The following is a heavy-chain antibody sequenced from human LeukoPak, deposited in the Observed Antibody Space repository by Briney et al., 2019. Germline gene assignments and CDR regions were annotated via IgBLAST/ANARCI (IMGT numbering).Heavy chain of an antibody. CDR3: ASHGVIAAAGTYARDY. Sequence: GGSLRLSCAASGFTFSDYYMSWIRQAPGKGLEWVSYISSSGSTIYYADSVKGRFTISRDNAKNSLYLQMNSLRAEDTAVYYCASHGVIAAAGTYARDYWGQGTLVTVSS. V-gene: IGHV3-11*01. CDR1: GFTFSDYY. D-gene: IGHD6-13*01. J-gene: IGHJ4*02. CDR2: ISSSGSTI.